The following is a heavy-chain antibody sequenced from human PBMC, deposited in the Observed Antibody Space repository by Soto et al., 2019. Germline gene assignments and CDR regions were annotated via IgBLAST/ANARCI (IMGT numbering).Heavy chain of an antibody. Sequence: SETLSLTCTVSGGSISSGVYYWSWIRQHPGKSLEWIGYIYYSGSTYYNPSLKSRVTTSVDTSKNQFSLKLSSVTAADTAVYYCARAYCSSTSCYTAFDAFDIWGQGTMVTVSS. CDR3: ARAYCSSTSCYTAFDAFDI. CDR1: GGSISSGVYY. D-gene: IGHD2-2*02. CDR2: IYYSGST. J-gene: IGHJ3*02. V-gene: IGHV4-31*03.